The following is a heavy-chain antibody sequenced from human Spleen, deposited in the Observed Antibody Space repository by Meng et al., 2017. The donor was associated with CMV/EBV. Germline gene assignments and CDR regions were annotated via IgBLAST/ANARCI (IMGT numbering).Heavy chain of an antibody. CDR1: GFTFDDYA. CDR3: AKDISPGGPDDAFDI. Sequence: SLRLSCAASGFTFDDYAMHWVRQAPGKGLEWVSGISWNSGSIGYADSVKGRFTISRDNAKNSLYLQMNSLRAEDTALYYCAKDISPGGPDDAFDIWGQGTMVTVSS. CDR2: ISWNSGSI. V-gene: IGHV3-9*01. D-gene: IGHD3-10*01. J-gene: IGHJ3*02.